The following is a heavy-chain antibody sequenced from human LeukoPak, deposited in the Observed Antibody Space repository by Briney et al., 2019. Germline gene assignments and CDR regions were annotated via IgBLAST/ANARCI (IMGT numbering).Heavy chain of an antibody. CDR1: GYTFTSHY. CDR3: ASRGYSYGYNWFDP. CDR2: IIPIFGTA. J-gene: IGHJ5*02. Sequence: SVKDSCKASGYTFTSHYMHWVRQAPGQGLEWMGGIIPIFGTANYAQKFQGRVTITADESTSTAYMELSSLRSEDTAVYYCASRGYSYGYNWFDPWGQGTLVTVSS. V-gene: IGHV1-69*13. D-gene: IGHD5-18*01.